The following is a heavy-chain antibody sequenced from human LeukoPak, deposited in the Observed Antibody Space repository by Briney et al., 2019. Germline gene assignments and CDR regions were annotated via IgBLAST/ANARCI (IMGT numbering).Heavy chain of an antibody. V-gene: IGHV4-59*01. CDR1: GGSISNYY. Sequence: PSETLSLTCTVSGGSISNYYWSWIWQPPGKELEWIGYIYYSGSTNYSPSLKSRVTISVDTSKNHFSLKLRSVTAADTAVYYCARHFHDGVHYYFDYWGQGTLVTVSS. CDR2: IYYSGST. CDR3: ARHFHDGVHYYFDY. J-gene: IGHJ4*02. D-gene: IGHD3-3*02.